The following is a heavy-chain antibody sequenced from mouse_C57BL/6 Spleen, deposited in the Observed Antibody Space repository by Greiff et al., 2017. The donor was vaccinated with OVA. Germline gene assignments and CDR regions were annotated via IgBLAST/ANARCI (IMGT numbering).Heavy chain of an antibody. CDR2: IDPSDSYT. J-gene: IGHJ2*01. Sequence: QVQLQQPGAELVMPGASVKLSCKASGYTFTRYWMHWVKQRPGQGLEWIGEIDPSDSYTNYNQKFKGKSTLTVDKSSSTAYMQLSSLTSEDSAVYYCARSGAQATDYFDYWGQGTTLTVSS. CDR1: GYTFTRYW. CDR3: ARSGAQATDYFDY. D-gene: IGHD3-2*02. V-gene: IGHV1-69*01.